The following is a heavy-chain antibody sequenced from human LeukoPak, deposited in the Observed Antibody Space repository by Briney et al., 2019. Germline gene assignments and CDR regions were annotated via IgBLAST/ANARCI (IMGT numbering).Heavy chain of an antibody. V-gene: IGHV1-46*01. CDR2: INPSGGST. Sequence: ASVKVSCKASGYTFTTYYMHWVRQAPGQGLEWMGIINPSGGSTTYAQKFQGRVTMTRDTSTSTVHMELSSLRSEDTAVYYCAREGIAVAGTNYFDYWGQGTLVTVSS. J-gene: IGHJ4*02. D-gene: IGHD6-19*01. CDR3: AREGIAVAGTNYFDY. CDR1: GYTFTTYY.